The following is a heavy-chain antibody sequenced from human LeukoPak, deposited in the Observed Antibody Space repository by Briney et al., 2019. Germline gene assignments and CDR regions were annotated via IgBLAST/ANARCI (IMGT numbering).Heavy chain of an antibody. D-gene: IGHD3-22*01. V-gene: IGHV1-69*05. J-gene: IGHJ4*02. CDR2: IIPIFGTA. CDR3: AREVGYYDSSGYLDY. Sequence: SVEVSCKASGGTFSSYAISWVRQAPGQGLEWMGGIIPIFGTANYAQKFQGRVTITTDESTSTAYMELSSLRSEDTAVYYCAREVGYYDSSGYLDYWGQGTLVTVSS. CDR1: GGTFSSYA.